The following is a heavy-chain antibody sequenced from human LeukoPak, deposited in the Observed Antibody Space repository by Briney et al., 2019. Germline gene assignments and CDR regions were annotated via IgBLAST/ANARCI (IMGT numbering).Heavy chain of an antibody. D-gene: IGHD3-22*01. J-gene: IGHJ4*02. CDR3: ARDCRPYYYDSSGYPDY. CDR1: GFTFSSYA. V-gene: IGHV3-30-3*01. CDR2: ISYDGSNK. Sequence: PGGSLRLSCAASGFTFSSYAMHWVRQAPGKGLEWVAVISYDGSNKYYADSVKGRFTISRDNSKNTLYLQMNSLRAEDTAVYYCARDCRPYYYDSSGYPDYWGQGTLVTVSS.